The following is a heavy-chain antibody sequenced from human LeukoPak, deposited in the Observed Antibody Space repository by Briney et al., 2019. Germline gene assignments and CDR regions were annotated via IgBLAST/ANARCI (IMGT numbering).Heavy chain of an antibody. CDR3: AKEGPITMVRGVVFPLDY. J-gene: IGHJ4*02. CDR1: GFTFSSYA. D-gene: IGHD3-10*01. CDR2: ISGSGGST. Sequence: PGGSLRLSCAASGFTFSSYAMSWVRQAPGKGLEWVSAISGSGGSTYYADSVKGRFTISRDNSKNTLYLQMNSLRAEDTAVYYCAKEGPITMVRGVVFPLDYWGQGTLVTVSS. V-gene: IGHV3-23*01.